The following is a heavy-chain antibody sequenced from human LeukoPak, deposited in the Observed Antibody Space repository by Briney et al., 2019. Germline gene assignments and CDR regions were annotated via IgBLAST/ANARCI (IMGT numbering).Heavy chain of an antibody. CDR3: ARDSSGYYPIPYYFDY. Sequence: ASVKVSCKASGYTSTSYGISWVRQAPGQGLEWMGWISAYNGNTNYAQKFQGRVTMTTDTSTSTAYMELRSLRSDDTAVYYCARDSSGYYPIPYYFDYWGQGTLVTVSS. V-gene: IGHV1-18*01. CDR1: GYTSTSYG. J-gene: IGHJ4*02. D-gene: IGHD3-22*01. CDR2: ISAYNGNT.